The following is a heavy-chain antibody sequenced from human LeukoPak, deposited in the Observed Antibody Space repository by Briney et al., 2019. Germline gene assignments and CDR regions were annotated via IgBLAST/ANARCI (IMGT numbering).Heavy chain of an antibody. CDR1: GFTFSSYA. J-gene: IGHJ4*02. CDR3: ARDQGGSSGHFDY. D-gene: IGHD1-26*01. V-gene: IGHV3-23*01. Sequence: GGSLRLSCAASGFTFSSYAMSWVRQAPGKGLEWVSAISGSGGSTYYADSVKGRFTISRDNSKNTLYLQMNSLRAEDTAVYYCARDQGGSSGHFDYWGQGTLVTVSS. CDR2: ISGSGGST.